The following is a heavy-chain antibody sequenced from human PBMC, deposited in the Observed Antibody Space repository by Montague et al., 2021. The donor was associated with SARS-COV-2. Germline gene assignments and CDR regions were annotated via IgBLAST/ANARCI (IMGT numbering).Heavy chain of an antibody. Sequence: QSVAEVKTPGESLRISCKVSGYIFISHWITWVRQMPGKGLEWMGRIDPSDSYTNYSPSFQGHVSISVDKSISTAYLQWSSLKASDTAMYYCARRGRPYSGYTTGYFDYWGQGTLVTGSS. D-gene: IGHD5-12*01. CDR3: ARRGRPYSGYTTGYFDY. CDR1: GYIFISHW. J-gene: IGHJ4*02. V-gene: IGHV5-10-1*01. CDR2: IDPSDSYT.